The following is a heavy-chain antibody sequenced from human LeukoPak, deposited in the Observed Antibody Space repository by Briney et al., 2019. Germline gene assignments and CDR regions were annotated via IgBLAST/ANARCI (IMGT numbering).Heavy chain of an antibody. Sequence: SETLSLTCTVSGGSISSSSYYWGWIRQPPWKGLEWIGSIYYSGSTYYNPSLKSRVTISVDTSKNQFSLKLSSVTAADTAVYYCARYGGNSGFDYWGQGTLVTVSS. V-gene: IGHV4-39*07. D-gene: IGHD4-23*01. CDR1: GGSISSSSYY. CDR2: IYYSGST. J-gene: IGHJ4*02. CDR3: ARYGGNSGFDY.